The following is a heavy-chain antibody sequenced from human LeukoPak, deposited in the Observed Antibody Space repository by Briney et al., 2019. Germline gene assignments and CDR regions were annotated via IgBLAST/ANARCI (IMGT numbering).Heavy chain of an antibody. CDR2: ISAYNGNT. CDR3: ARNAYDFWSGLSYYFDY. D-gene: IGHD3-3*01. Sequence: ASVKVSCKASGYTFTSYGISWVRQAPGQGLEWMGWISAYNGNTNYAQKLQGRVTMTTATSTSTAYMELRSLRSDDTAVYYCARNAYDFWSGLSYYFDYWGQGTLVTVSS. J-gene: IGHJ4*02. V-gene: IGHV1-18*01. CDR1: GYTFTSYG.